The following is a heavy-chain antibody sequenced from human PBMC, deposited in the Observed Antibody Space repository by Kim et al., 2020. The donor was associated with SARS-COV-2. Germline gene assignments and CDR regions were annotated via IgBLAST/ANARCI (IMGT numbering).Heavy chain of an antibody. D-gene: IGHD6-19*01. CDR3: AREKGIAVAGLDY. J-gene: IGHJ4*02. V-gene: IGHV1-46*01. Sequence: PNVPGRVTMTRDASTRSVYMELSSLRSEDRAVYYCAREKGIAVAGLDYWGQGTLVTVSS.